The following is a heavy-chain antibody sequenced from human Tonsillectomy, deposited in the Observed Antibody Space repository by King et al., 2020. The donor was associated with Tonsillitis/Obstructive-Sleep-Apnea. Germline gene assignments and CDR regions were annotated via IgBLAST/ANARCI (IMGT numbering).Heavy chain of an antibody. CDR2: ISGDGIST. J-gene: IGHJ4*02. Sequence: VQLVQSGGGVVQPGGSLRLSCAASGFSLDDYAMHWVRQVPRKGLEWVSLISGDGISTYYADSVKGRFTISRDNSKNSLYLQMNSLRTEDTALYYCAKDGDDYGGIRFDYWGQGTQAIVSS. D-gene: IGHD4-23*01. CDR3: AKDGDDYGGIRFDY. CDR1: GFSLDDYA. V-gene: IGHV3-43*02.